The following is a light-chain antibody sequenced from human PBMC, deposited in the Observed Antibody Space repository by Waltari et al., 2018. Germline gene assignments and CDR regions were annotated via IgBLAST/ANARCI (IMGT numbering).Light chain of an antibody. Sequence: EIVMTQSPATLSVSPGDRASLSCRASQSVGFSLGWYQQRPGQAPWLLLYDASIRANGLPARFRARGSGTEFTLTISSLQSEDFAVYYCHQYQRWPRTFGQGTYVEIK. CDR1: QSVGFS. J-gene: IGKJ1*01. V-gene: IGKV3-15*01. CDR2: DAS. CDR3: HQYQRWPRT.